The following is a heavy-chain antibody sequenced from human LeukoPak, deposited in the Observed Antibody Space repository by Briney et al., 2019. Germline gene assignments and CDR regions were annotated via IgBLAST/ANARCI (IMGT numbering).Heavy chain of an antibody. Sequence: GGSLRLSCAASGFTFSSYSMNWVRQAPGKGLERVSYISSSGSTIYYADSVKGRFTISRDNAKNSLYLQMNSLRAEDTAVYYCAREVVWGSYRYFDYWGQGTLVTVSS. CDR1: GFTFSSYS. CDR3: AREVVWGSYRYFDY. J-gene: IGHJ4*02. V-gene: IGHV3-48*04. D-gene: IGHD3-16*02. CDR2: ISSSGSTI.